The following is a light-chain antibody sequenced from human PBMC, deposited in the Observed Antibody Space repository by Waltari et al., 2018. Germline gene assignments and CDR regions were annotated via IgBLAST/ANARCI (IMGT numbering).Light chain of an antibody. Sequence: DIQMTQSPSTLSASVGDRVTITCRASQTINNWLAWYQQKPGKAPQLLIQRASVLQSGVPSSVIGSGSGTDFTLTISSLQADDFATYYCQQYETYSPYTFGQGTKVDLK. J-gene: IGKJ2*01. V-gene: IGKV1-5*03. CDR1: QTINNW. CDR3: QQYETYSPYT. CDR2: RAS.